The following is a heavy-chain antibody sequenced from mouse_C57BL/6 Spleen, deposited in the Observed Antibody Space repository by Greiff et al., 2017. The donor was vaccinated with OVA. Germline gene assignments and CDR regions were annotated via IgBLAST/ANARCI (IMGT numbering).Heavy chain of an antibody. CDR1: GFTFSSYG. Sequence: EVQGVESGGDLVKPGGSLKLSCAASGFTFSSYGMSWVRQTPDTRLEWVATISSGGSYTYYPDSVKGRFTISRDNAKNTLYLQMSSLKSEDTAMYYCARHEDYYGSSYYAMDYWGQGTSVTVSS. V-gene: IGHV5-6*01. J-gene: IGHJ4*01. D-gene: IGHD1-1*01. CDR3: ARHEDYYGSSYYAMDY. CDR2: ISSGGSYT.